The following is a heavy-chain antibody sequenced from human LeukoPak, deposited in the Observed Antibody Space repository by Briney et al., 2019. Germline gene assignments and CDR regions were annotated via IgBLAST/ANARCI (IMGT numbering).Heavy chain of an antibody. Sequence: SETLSLTCTVSGGSISSYYWSWIRQPPGKGLEWIGYIYYSGSTNYNPSLKSRVTISVDTSKNQFSLKLSSVTAADTAVYYCARGGRYCSSTSCSGWFDPWGQGTLVTVSS. D-gene: IGHD2-2*01. CDR1: GGSISSYY. CDR2: IYYSGST. V-gene: IGHV4-59*01. CDR3: ARGGRYCSSTSCSGWFDP. J-gene: IGHJ5*02.